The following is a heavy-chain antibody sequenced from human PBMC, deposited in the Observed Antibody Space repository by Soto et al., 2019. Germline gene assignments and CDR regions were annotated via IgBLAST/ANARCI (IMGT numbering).Heavy chain of an antibody. D-gene: IGHD1-26*01. J-gene: IGHJ6*02. CDR2: ISYDGSNK. CDR3: ARVLGSYALHYYGMDV. V-gene: IGHV3-30-3*01. CDR1: GFTFSSYA. Sequence: PGGSLRLSCAASGFTFSSYAMYWVRQAPGKGLEWVAVISYDGSNKYYADSVKGRFTISRDNSKNTLYLQMNSLRAEDTAVYYGARVLGSYALHYYGMDVWGQGTTVTVSS.